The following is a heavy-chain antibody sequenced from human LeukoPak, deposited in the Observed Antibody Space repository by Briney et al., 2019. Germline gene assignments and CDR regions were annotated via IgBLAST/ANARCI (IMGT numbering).Heavy chain of an antibody. CDR2: SGSGGST. CDR3: AKDFWSGYYPKY. Sequence: PGGSLRLSCAASGFTSSSYAMSWVRQAPGKGLEWVSGSGSGGSTHYADSVKGRFTISRDNSKNTLYLQMNSLRAEDTAVYYCAKDFWSGYYPKYWGQGTLVTVSS. D-gene: IGHD3-3*01. V-gene: IGHV3-23*01. CDR1: GFTSSSYA. J-gene: IGHJ4*02.